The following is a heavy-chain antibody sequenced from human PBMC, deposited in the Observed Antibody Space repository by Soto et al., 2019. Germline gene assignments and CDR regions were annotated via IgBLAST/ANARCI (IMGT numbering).Heavy chain of an antibody. V-gene: IGHV5-10-1*01. J-gene: IGHJ5*01. CDR1: GYSFAGYW. CDR2: IDPSDSQT. D-gene: IGHD5-18*01. Sequence: PGESLQISCKGSGYSFAGYWIPCVRQKPGKGLAWIGRIDPSDSQTYYSPSFRGHVTISVTKSIATVFLQWSSLSASDTAMYYCALQIYDSDTGPKSQFVFDSWDRGTRVTVCS. CDR3: ALQIYDSDTGPKSQFVFDS.